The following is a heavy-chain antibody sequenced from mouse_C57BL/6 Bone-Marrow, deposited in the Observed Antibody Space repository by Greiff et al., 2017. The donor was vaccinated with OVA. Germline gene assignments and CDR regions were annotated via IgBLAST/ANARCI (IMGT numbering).Heavy chain of an antibody. CDR2: ISYDGSN. CDR1: GYSITSGYY. Sequence: EVKLQESGPGLVKPSQSLSLTCSVTGYSITSGYYWNWIRQFPGNKLEWMGYISYDGSNNYNPSLKNRISITRDTSKNQFFLKLNSVTTEDTATYYCASFHSWFAYWGQGTLVTVSA. J-gene: IGHJ3*01. V-gene: IGHV3-6*01. CDR3: ASFHSWFAY.